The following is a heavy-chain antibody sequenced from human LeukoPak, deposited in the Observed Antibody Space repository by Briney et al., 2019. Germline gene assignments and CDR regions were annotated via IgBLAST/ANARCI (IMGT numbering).Heavy chain of an antibody. CDR2: IYSRGST. CDR1: GGSISGGYDY. D-gene: IGHD3-22*01. Sequence: SETLSLTYTVSGGSISGGYDYWSWVRQPAGKGLEWIARIYSRGSTDYNPSLKSRVSISGDTSKNQISLKLTSVTAADTAVYYCAREYYYETSGYHNWVHAFEIWGQGTMVTVSS. CDR3: AREYYYETSGYHNWVHAFEI. V-gene: IGHV4-61*02. J-gene: IGHJ3*02.